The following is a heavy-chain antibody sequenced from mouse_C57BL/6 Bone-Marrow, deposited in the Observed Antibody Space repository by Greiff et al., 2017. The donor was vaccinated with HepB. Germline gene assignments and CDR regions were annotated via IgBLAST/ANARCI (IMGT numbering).Heavy chain of an antibody. J-gene: IGHJ1*03. CDR3: ARRDYYGSPYWYFDV. Sequence: VQLVESGPGLVQPSQSLSITCTVSGFSLTSYGIHWVRQSPGKGLEWLGVIWSGGSTDYNAAFISRLSISKDNSKSQVFFKMNSLQADDTAIYYCARRDYYGSPYWYFDVWGTGTTVTVSS. CDR2: IWSGGST. V-gene: IGHV2-2*01. CDR1: GFSLTSYG. D-gene: IGHD1-1*01.